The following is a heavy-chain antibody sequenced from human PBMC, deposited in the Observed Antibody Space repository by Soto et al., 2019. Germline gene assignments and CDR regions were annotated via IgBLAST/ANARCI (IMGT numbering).Heavy chain of an antibody. CDR2: ISSSSSTI. D-gene: IGHD3-3*01. Sequence: GGSLRLSCAASGFTFSSYSMNWVRQAPGKGLEWVSYISSSSSTIYYADSVKGRFTISRDNAKNSLYLQMNSLRAEDTAVYYCASGGDSDFWSGYYRTTNYYFDYWGQGTLVTVYS. CDR1: GFTFSSYS. V-gene: IGHV3-48*01. CDR3: ASGGDSDFWSGYYRTTNYYFDY. J-gene: IGHJ4*02.